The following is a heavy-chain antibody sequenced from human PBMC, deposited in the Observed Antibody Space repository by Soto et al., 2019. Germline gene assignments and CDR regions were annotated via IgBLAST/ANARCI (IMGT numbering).Heavy chain of an antibody. CDR1: GFTFRDYA. Sequence: QVQLVESGGGVVQPGRSLRLSCAASGFTFRDYAMHWVRQAPGKGLEWVTLISSDATNKYLADSVKVRFTISRDNSKNTLYLQMTSLRVEDTGLYYCARQGMAARKYYSTYLDVWGQGTTVIV. CDR2: ISSDATNK. V-gene: IGHV3-30-3*01. J-gene: IGHJ6*02. CDR3: ARQGMAARKYYSTYLDV. D-gene: IGHD6-6*01.